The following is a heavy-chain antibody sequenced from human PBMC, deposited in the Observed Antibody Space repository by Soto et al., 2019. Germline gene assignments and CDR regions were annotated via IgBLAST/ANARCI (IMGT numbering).Heavy chain of an antibody. CDR2: ISAYNGNT. Sequence: ASVKVACMASGSTFTSYGISWVRQAPGQGLEWMGWISAYNGNTNYAQTLQGRVTMTTDTSTSTAYMELRSLRSDDTAVYSCARIRKYDDILSPNSRGDYWGKGNMVT. J-gene: IGHJ4*02. CDR3: ARIRKYDDILSPNSRGDY. CDR1: GSTFTSYG. D-gene: IGHD3-9*01. V-gene: IGHV1-18*01.